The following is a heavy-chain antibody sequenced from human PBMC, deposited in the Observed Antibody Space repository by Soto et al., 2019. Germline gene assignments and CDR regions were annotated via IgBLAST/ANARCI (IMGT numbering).Heavy chain of an antibody. V-gene: IGHV1-2*02. Sequence: QVQLVQSGAEVKKPGASVKVSCKASGYSFTGNYMHWVRPAPGQGLEWMGWINPNSGGTNYAQKFQGRVTVTRDTSISTAYMELSRLRSDDTAVYYCARDGDSSSPFDIWGQGTMVTVSS. CDR2: INPNSGGT. D-gene: IGHD6-6*01. CDR3: ARDGDSSSPFDI. CDR1: GYSFTGNY. J-gene: IGHJ3*02.